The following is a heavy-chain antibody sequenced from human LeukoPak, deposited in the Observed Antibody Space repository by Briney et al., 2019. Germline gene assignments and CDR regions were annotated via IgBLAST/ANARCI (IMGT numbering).Heavy chain of an antibody. Sequence: SETLSLTCTVSGGSISSYYWSWIRQPPGKGLEWIGYIYYSGSTNYNPSLKSRVTISVDTSKNQFSLKLSSVTAADTAVYYCARLHGSGSYFGWFDPWGQGTLDTVSS. J-gene: IGHJ5*02. D-gene: IGHD3-10*01. V-gene: IGHV4-59*08. CDR3: ARLHGSGSYFGWFDP. CDR2: IYYSGST. CDR1: GGSISSYY.